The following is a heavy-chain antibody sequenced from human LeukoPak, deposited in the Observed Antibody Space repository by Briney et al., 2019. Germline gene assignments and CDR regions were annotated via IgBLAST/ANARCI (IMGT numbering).Heavy chain of an antibody. CDR2: IIPIFGTA. CDR1: GGTSSSYA. V-gene: IGHV1-69*13. CDR3: AREVYYYGSGSYYPYFDY. J-gene: IGHJ4*02. Sequence: ASVKVSCKASGGTSSSYAISWVRQAPGQGLEWMGGIIPIFGTANYAQKFQGRVTITADESTSTAYMELSSLRSEDTAVYYCAREVYYYGSGSYYPYFDYWGQGTLVTVSS. D-gene: IGHD3-10*01.